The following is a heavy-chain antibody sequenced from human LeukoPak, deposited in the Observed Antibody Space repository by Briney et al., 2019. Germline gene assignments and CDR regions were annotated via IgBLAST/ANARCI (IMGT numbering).Heavy chain of an antibody. J-gene: IGHJ4*02. Sequence: GSLRLSCVASGFTFSNYWISWIRQPAGKGLEWIGRIYTSGSTNYNPSLKSRVTMSVDTSKNQFSLKLSSVTAADTAVYYCARGDYGDYGGSFDYWGQGTLVTVSS. D-gene: IGHD4-17*01. CDR2: IYTSGST. V-gene: IGHV4-4*07. CDR3: ARGDYGDYGGSFDY. CDR1: GFTFSNYW.